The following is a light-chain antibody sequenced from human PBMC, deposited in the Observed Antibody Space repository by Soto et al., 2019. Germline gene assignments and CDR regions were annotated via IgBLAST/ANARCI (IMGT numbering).Light chain of an antibody. CDR2: EVT. V-gene: IGLV2-14*01. J-gene: IGLJ1*01. CDR1: SSDVGGYNY. Sequence: QSAPTQPASVSGSPGQSITISCTGTSSDVGGYNYVSWYQQHPGKAPKVMIYEVTRRPSGVSDRFSGSKSGNTAYLTISGLQNEDEADYYCGSFTSSGTRVFGTGTKLTVL. CDR3: GSFTSSGTRV.